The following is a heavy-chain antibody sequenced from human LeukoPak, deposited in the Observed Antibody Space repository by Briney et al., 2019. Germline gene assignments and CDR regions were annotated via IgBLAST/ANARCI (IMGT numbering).Heavy chain of an antibody. CDR3: AKDLGSSGWYTDY. J-gene: IGHJ4*02. V-gene: IGHV3-23*01. CDR2: NSGGSS. CDR1: GFTFSTYG. D-gene: IGHD6-19*01. Sequence: TGGSLRLSCAASGFTFSTYGVYWVRQAPGKGLEWVSSNSGGSSYYADSAKGRFTISRDNSKNTLYLQMNSLRAEDTAVYYCAKDLGSSGWYTDYWGQGTLVTVSS.